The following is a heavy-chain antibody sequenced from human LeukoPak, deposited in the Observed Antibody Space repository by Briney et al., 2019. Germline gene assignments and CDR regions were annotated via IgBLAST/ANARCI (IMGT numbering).Heavy chain of an antibody. D-gene: IGHD3-3*01. CDR3: ARHQPDDYDFWSGLNWFDH. V-gene: IGHV4-39*01. CDR1: GGSISSSSYY. J-gene: IGHJ5*02. CDR2: IYYGGST. Sequence: PSETLSLTCTVSGGSISSSSYYWGWIRQPPGKGLEWIASIYYGGSTYNHPSRKSRVTISVDTSKNQFSLKLSSVTAADTAVYYCARHQPDDYDFWSGLNWFDHWGQGTLVTVSS.